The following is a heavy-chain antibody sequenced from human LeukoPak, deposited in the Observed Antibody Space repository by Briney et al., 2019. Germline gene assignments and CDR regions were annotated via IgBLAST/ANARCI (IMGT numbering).Heavy chain of an antibody. CDR3: ARDVGITVADSFDP. V-gene: IGHV1-18*04. CDR2: THIYRGNT. CDR1: GYTFTGYY. Sequence: ASVKVSCKASGYTFTGYYMHWVRQAPGQGLEWMGWTHIYRGNTNYAQKFQGRVTMTTDTSTSTVYMEVRGLRSDDTAMYYCARDVGITVADSFDPWGQGTLVTDSS. J-gene: IGHJ5*02. D-gene: IGHD6-13*01.